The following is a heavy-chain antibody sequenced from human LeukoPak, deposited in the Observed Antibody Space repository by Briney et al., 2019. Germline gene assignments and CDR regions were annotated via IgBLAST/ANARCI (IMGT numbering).Heavy chain of an antibody. CDR2: ISATGGEI. D-gene: IGHD6-6*01. CDR3: VRRDIYTTSSWGAFDI. J-gene: IGHJ3*02. CDR1: GFTFSRYV. V-gene: IGHV3-23*01. Sequence: GGSLRLSCAASGFTFSRYVMNWVRQVPGRRPDWVSSISATGGEIFYADSVKGRFTISRDNSNNMVYLQVDSLRTDDTALYYCVRRDIYTTSSWGAFDIWGQGTLVTVSS.